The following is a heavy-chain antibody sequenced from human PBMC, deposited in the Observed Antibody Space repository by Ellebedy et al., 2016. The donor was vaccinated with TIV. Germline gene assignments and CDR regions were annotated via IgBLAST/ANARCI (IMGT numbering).Heavy chain of an antibody. CDR3: ARQPSGDFGSAI. J-gene: IGHJ4*02. D-gene: IGHD3-10*01. CDR2: IWFDGSNK. Sequence: GGSLRLSCAASGFNFRNFGMHWVRQAPGKGLEWVALIWFDGSNKVYADSIRGRFTVSRENSKNTLYLEMNNLSAEDTAAYYCARQPSGDFGSAIWGQGTLVTVSS. V-gene: IGHV3-33*01. CDR1: GFNFRNFG.